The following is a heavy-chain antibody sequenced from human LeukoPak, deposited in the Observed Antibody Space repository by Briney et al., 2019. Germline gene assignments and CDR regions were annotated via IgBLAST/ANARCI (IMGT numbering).Heavy chain of an antibody. D-gene: IGHD2-21*01. Sequence: GGSLRLSCAASGFTFSSHEMNWVRQPPGKGLEWVSYISSGGSTIYYADSVKGRFTVSRDNAKNSLYLQMNSLRAEDTALYYCARVVWFDPWGQGTLVTVSS. J-gene: IGHJ5*02. V-gene: IGHV3-48*03. CDR1: GFTFSSHE. CDR3: ARVVWFDP. CDR2: ISSGGSTI.